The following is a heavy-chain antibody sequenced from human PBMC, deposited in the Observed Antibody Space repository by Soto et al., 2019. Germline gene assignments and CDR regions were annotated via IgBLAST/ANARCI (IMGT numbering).Heavy chain of an antibody. CDR1: GFTFSSYT. Sequence: EVQLVESGGGLVKPGGSLRLSCAAFGFTFSSYTMNWVRQAPGKGLEWVSSISSSSSYIYYADSVKGRFTISRDNAKTSLYLQMNSLRAEDTAVSYCARTGGGDLKAFDIWGQGTMVTVSS. V-gene: IGHV3-21*01. CDR3: ARTGGGDLKAFDI. D-gene: IGHD3-16*01. CDR2: ISSSSSYI. J-gene: IGHJ3*02.